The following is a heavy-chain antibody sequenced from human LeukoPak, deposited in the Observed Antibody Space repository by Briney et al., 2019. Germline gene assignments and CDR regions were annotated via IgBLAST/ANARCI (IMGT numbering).Heavy chain of an antibody. CDR1: GYTFTSYD. CDR3: ATALVVAAVDTYYYYGMDV. J-gene: IGHJ6*02. D-gene: IGHD2-15*01. CDR2: MNPNSGNT. Sequence: ASVKVSCKASGYTFTSYDINWVRQATGQGLEWMGWMNPNSGNTGYAQKFQGRVTMTRNTSISTAYMELSSLRSEDTAVYYCATALVVAAVDTYYYYGMDVWGQGTTVTVSS. V-gene: IGHV1-8*01.